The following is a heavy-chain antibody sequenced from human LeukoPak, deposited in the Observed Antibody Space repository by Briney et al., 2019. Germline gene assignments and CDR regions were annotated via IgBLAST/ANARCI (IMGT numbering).Heavy chain of an antibody. D-gene: IGHD3-22*01. CDR1: GYTFTGYY. CDR2: INPSGGST. V-gene: IGHV1-46*01. Sequence: ASVKVSCKASGYTFTGYYMHWVRQAPGQGLEWMGIINPSGGSTSYAQKFQGRVTMTRDTSTSTVYMELSSLRSEDTAVYYCARDLDYYDSSGPGYYAFDIWGQGTMVTVSS. J-gene: IGHJ3*02. CDR3: ARDLDYYDSSGPGYYAFDI.